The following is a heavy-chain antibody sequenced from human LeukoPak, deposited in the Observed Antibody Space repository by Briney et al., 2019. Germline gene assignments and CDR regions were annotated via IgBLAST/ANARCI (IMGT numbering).Heavy chain of an antibody. D-gene: IGHD3-16*02. CDR1: GFTFSTYS. CDR3: ARDISYRYPCFDY. CDR2: ISSSSGYI. J-gene: IGHJ4*02. V-gene: IGHV3-21*01. Sequence: GGSLRLSCAASGFTFSTYSMNWVRQAPGKRLEWVSSISSSSGYIYYADSVKGRFTISRDNAKNSLYLQMNSLRAEDTAVYYCARDISYRYPCFDYWGQGTLVTVSS.